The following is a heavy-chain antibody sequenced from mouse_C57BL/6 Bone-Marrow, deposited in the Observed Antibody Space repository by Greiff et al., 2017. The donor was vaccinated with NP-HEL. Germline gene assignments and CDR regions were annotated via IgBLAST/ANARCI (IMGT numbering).Heavy chain of an antibody. Sequence: VQLQQSGAELARPGASVKLSCKASGYTFTSYGRSWVKQSIGQGLEWIGEIYPSSGNTYYNEKFKGKATLTADKSSSTAYMELRSLTSEDAEVYCCARGTAWGQGTLVTVSA. J-gene: IGHJ3*01. D-gene: IGHD3-3*01. CDR2: IYPSSGNT. CDR3: ARGTA. V-gene: IGHV1-81*01. CDR1: GYTFTSYG.